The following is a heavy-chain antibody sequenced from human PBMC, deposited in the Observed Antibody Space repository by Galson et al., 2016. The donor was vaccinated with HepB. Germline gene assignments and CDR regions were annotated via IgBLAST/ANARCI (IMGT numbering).Heavy chain of an antibody. CDR1: GFTFSDYA. J-gene: IGHJ5*01. D-gene: IGHD1-7*01. CDR2: ISDSAGST. Sequence: SLRLSCAASGFTFSDYAMGWVRQAPGRGLEWVSGISDSAGSTYFADSVKGRFTISRDNSKNTLYLQMNSLGVEDTAVYYCAKVATPNGNYENWFDSWGQGTPVTVSS. V-gene: IGHV3-23*01. CDR3: AKVATPNGNYENWFDS.